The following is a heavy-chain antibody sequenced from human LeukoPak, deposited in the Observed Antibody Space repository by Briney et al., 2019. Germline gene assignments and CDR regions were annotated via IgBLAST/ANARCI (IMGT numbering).Heavy chain of an antibody. D-gene: IGHD3-22*01. CDR1: GITLSNYG. Sequence: PGGSLRLSCAVSGITLSNYGMSWVRQAPGKGLEWVAGISDSGGSTNYADSVKGRFTISRDNPKNTLYLQMNSLRAEDTALYRCARDGDTSGTYAFDIWGQGTMVSVSS. CDR3: ARDGDTSGTYAFDI. V-gene: IGHV3-23*01. CDR2: ISDSGGST. J-gene: IGHJ3*02.